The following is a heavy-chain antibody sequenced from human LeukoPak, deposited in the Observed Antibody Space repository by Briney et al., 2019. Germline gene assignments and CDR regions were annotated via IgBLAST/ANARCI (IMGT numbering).Heavy chain of an antibody. V-gene: IGHV3-30*02. CDR3: AKAEGRGIAVAGTIDY. D-gene: IGHD6-19*01. CDR2: IRYDGSNK. J-gene: IGHJ4*02. CDR1: GFTFSSYG. Sequence: GGSLRLSCAASGFTFSSYGMHWVRQAPGKGLEWVAFIRYDGSNKYYADSVKGRFTISRDNSKNTLYLQINSLRAEDTAVYYCAKAEGRGIAVAGTIDYWGQGTLVTVSS.